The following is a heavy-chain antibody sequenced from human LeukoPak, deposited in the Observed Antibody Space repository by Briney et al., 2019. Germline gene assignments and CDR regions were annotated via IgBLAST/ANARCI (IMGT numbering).Heavy chain of an antibody. CDR1: GGSISSGGYY. V-gene: IGHV4-31*03. CDR3: ARGRRPGQFDY. CDR2: IYYSGST. J-gene: IGHJ4*02. D-gene: IGHD6-6*01. Sequence: PSETLSLTCTVSGGSISSGGYYWSWIRQHPGKGLEWIGYIYYSGSTYYNPSLKNRVTISVDTSKNQFSLKLSSVTAADTAVYYCARGRRPGQFDYWGQGTLVTVSS.